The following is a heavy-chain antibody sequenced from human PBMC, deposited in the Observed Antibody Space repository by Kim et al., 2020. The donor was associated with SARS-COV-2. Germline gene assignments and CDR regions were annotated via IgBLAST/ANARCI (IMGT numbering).Heavy chain of an antibody. CDR1: GMTLRSYG. CDR3: ARQKNICTCCRPTYLFD. CDR2: ISDDGSNE. D-gene: IGHD2-8*01. J-gene: IGHJ5*01. Sequence: GGSLRLSCAVSGMTLRSYGMDWVRQTPGKGLEWLAFISDDGSNEYYGDSVKGRFTISRDNSKNTLYLEMSSLEVEDTGIYFCARQKNICTCCRPTYLFD. V-gene: IGHV3-30*03.